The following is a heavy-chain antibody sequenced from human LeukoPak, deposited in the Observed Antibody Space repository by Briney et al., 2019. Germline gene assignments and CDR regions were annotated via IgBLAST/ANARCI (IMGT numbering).Heavy chain of an antibody. J-gene: IGHJ4*02. V-gene: IGHV1-69*13. Sequence: SVKVSCKASGGTFRSYAIGWVRQAPGQGLEWMGGVIPIFGTANYAQKFQGRVTITADESTSTAYMELSSLRSEDTAVYYCAVYCSSTSCYHFDYWGQGTLVTVSS. CDR2: VIPIFGTA. CDR1: GGTFRSYA. D-gene: IGHD2-2*01. CDR3: AVYCSSTSCYHFDY.